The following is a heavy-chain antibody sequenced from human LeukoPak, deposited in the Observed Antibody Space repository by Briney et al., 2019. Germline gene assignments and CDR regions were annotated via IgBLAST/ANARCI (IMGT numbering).Heavy chain of an antibody. Sequence: GGSLRLSCAASGFTFSSYWMHWVRQAPGKGLEWVSSISSGSSYIYYADSVKGRFTISRDNAKNSLYLQMNSLRAEDTAVYYCARSRKITMVRGALDYWGQGTLVTVSS. CDR1: GFTFSSYW. CDR3: ARSRKITMVRGALDY. V-gene: IGHV3-21*01. D-gene: IGHD3-10*01. J-gene: IGHJ4*02. CDR2: ISSGSSYI.